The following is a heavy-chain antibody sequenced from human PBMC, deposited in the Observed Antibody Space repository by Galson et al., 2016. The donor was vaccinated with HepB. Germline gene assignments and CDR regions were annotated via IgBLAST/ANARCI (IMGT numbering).Heavy chain of an antibody. D-gene: IGHD2-2*01. J-gene: IGHJ3*02. CDR3: AKMADIVVVPGDILRLGGVFDI. V-gene: IGHV4-59*12. Sequence: SETLSLTCNVTGGSISRSYWSWIRQPPGKGLEWIGYISSSGSTDSNPSLKSRVTISVNTSKNQFSLQLTSVTAADTAIYYCAKMADIVVVPGDILRLGGVFDIWGQGTPVTVSS. CDR1: GGSISRSY. CDR2: ISSSGST.